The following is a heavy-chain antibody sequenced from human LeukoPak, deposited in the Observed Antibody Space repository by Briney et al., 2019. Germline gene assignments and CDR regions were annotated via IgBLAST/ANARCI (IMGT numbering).Heavy chain of an antibody. Sequence: GGSLRLSCAASGFTFGNYWMHWVRQVPGKGLVWVSRIKSDGSVPKYADSVRGRFTISRDNAKNTLYLQMNSLRAEDTAVYYCARDRRAADTDFDSWGQGTPVTVSS. CDR2: IKSDGSVP. CDR3: ARDRRAADTDFDS. D-gene: IGHD6-13*01. CDR1: GFTFGNYW. J-gene: IGHJ4*02. V-gene: IGHV3-74*03.